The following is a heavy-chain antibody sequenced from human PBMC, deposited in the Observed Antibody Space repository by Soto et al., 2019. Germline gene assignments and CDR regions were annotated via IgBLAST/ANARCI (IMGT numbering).Heavy chain of an antibody. CDR2: IYYSGST. V-gene: IGHV4-59*12. J-gene: IGHJ6*02. D-gene: IGHD3-10*01. CDR1: GGSISSYY. CDR3: GRDLRFRGFYGMDV. Sequence: SETLCLTCSVSGGSISSYYWSWIRQPPGQGLAWIGYIYYSGSTYYTPSLNRRVTISVDPSKNQFSLKLSSVSAARTYWYYGGRDLRFRGFYGMDVWGQGTTVTVSS.